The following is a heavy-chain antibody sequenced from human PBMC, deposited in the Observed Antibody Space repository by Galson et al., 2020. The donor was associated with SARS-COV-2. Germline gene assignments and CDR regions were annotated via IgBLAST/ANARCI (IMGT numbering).Heavy chain of an antibody. J-gene: IGHJ4*02. Sequence: ASETLSLTCTVSGGSISSDGYYWTWIPQHTGKGLEWVRSIHNIGNTYYNMAFKSRFAISVDTSKNQVSLRQTPVTAADTAMYFCAGGARPATLVRGVIVGFDSWGQGTPVTVSS. CDR2: IHNIGNT. D-gene: IGHD3-10*01. CDR3: AGGARPATLVRGVIVGFDS. V-gene: IGHV4-31*03. CDR1: GGSISSDGYY.